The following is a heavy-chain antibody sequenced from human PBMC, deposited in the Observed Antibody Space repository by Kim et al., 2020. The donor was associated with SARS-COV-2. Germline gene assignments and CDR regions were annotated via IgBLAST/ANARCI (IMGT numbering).Heavy chain of an antibody. CDR3: AREWRGYSYGYD. CDR2: IKDKLNSYAT. Sequence: GGSLRLSCAASGFTFSDHYMDWVRQAPGKGLEWVGRIKDKLNSYATEYAASVKGRFAISREDSKNSLYLQMKSLKTEDTAVYYCAREWRGYSYGYDWGQGTLVTVSS. CDR1: GFTFSDHY. D-gene: IGHD5-18*01. V-gene: IGHV3-72*01. J-gene: IGHJ4*02.